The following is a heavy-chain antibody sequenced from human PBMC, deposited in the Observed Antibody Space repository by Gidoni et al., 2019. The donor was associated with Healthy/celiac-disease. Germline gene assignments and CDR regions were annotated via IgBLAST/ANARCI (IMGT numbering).Heavy chain of an antibody. CDR1: GFTFRCYA. CDR2: MSGSGGST. CDR3: ANLQWLVPLSAFDI. Sequence: EVQLVESGGGLVQPGGSLRLSCAASGFTFRCYAMIWVRQAPGKGLEWVSAMSGSGGSTYYADSVKGRFTISRDNSKNTLYLQMNSLRAEDTAVYYCANLQWLVPLSAFDIWGQGTMVTVSS. D-gene: IGHD6-19*01. V-gene: IGHV3-23*04. J-gene: IGHJ3*02.